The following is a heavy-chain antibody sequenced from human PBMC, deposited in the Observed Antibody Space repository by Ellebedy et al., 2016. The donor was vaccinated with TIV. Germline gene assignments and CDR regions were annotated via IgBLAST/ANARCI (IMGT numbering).Heavy chain of an antibody. D-gene: IGHD5-24*01. V-gene: IGHV4-59*12. CDR3: ARGVGGDSRDGFDY. CDR1: GGSISSYY. Sequence: SETLSLTCTVSGGSISSYYWSWIRQPPGKGLEWIGYIYYSGSTNYNPSLKSRVTISVDTSKNQFSLKLSSVTAADTAVYYCARGVGGDSRDGFDYWGQGTLVTVSS. J-gene: IGHJ4*02. CDR2: IYYSGST.